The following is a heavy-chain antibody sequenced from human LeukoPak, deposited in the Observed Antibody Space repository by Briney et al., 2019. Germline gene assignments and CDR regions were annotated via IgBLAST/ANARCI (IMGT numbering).Heavy chain of an antibody. CDR3: ARGSGSYYEDFDY. CDR2: ISYDGSNK. Sequence: GGSLRLSCAASGFTFSSYAMHWVRQAPGKGLEWVAVISYDGSNKYYADSVKGRFTISRDNSKDTLYLQMNSLRAEDTAVYYCARGSGSYYEDFDYWGQGTLVTVSS. D-gene: IGHD1-26*01. V-gene: IGHV3-30*04. CDR1: GFTFSSYA. J-gene: IGHJ4*02.